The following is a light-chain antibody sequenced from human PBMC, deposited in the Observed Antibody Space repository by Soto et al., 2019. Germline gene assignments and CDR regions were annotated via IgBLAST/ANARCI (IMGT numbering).Light chain of an antibody. J-gene: IGLJ7*01. CDR2: SNN. Sequence: QSVLTQPPSLSGTPGQRVTISCSGSNFNVKNNYVYWYQQFAGTAPKLLIYSNNRRPSGVPDRFYGSKSGSSASLAISVIRPAGEADYYCASWDDSLSETVFGEGTQLKVL. CDR3: ASWDDSLSETV. V-gene: IGLV1-47*01. CDR1: NFNVKNNY.